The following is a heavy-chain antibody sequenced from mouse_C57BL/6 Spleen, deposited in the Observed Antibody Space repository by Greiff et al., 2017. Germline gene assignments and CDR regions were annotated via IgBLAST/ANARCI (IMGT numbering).Heavy chain of an antibody. CDR1: GYTFTSYW. CDR3: ARSGSGRYFDV. D-gene: IGHD1-1*02. Sequence: QVQLQQPGAELVKPGASVKLSCKASGYTFTSYWMHWVKQRPGQGLEWIGMIHPNSGSTNYNEKFKSKATLTVDKSSSTAYMQLSSLTSEDSAVYYCARSGSGRYFDVWGTGTTVTVSS. J-gene: IGHJ1*03. V-gene: IGHV1-64*01. CDR2: IHPNSGST.